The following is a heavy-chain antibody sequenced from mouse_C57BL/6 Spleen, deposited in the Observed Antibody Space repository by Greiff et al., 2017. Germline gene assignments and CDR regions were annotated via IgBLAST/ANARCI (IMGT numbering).Heavy chain of an antibody. Sequence: VQLQQSGPELVKPGASVKISCKASGYSFTSYYIHWVKQRPGQGLEWIGWIYPGSGNTKYNEKFKGKATLTADTSSSTAYMQLSSLTSEDSAVYYCARRGNNYAMDYWGQGTSVTVSS. CDR1: GYSFTSYY. J-gene: IGHJ4*01. V-gene: IGHV1-66*01. D-gene: IGHD2-1*01. CDR2: IYPGSGNT. CDR3: ARRGNNYAMDY.